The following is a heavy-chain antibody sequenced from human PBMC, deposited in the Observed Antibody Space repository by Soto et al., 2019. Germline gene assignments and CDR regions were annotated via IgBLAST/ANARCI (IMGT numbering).Heavy chain of an antibody. D-gene: IGHD6-13*01. Sequence: QEQLVESGGGVVQPGRSLRLSCAASGFTFSNYAMHWVRQAPCKGLEWVAVMSYDGSDKYYADSVKGRFTISRDNSKNTLSLQMNSLRPEDTAVYYFERDRGRTAAGYYHYYQYGMDVWGQVPTVIVSS. CDR3: ERDRGRTAAGYYHYYQYGMDV. J-gene: IGHJ6*02. CDR2: MSYDGSDK. V-gene: IGHV3-30*04. CDR1: GFTFSNYA.